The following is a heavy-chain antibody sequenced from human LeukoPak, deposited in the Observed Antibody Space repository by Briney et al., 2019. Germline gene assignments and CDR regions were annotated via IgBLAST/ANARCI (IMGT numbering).Heavy chain of an antibody. CDR1: GFTFSSYG. Sequence: TGGSLRLSCAASGFTFSSYGMHWVRQAPGKGLEWVAFIRYDGSNKYYADSVKGRFTISRDNSKNTLYLQMNSLRAEDTAVYYCAKDKSGSYFNFDYWGQGTLVTVSS. V-gene: IGHV3-30*02. CDR3: AKDKSGSYFNFDY. D-gene: IGHD1-26*01. J-gene: IGHJ4*02. CDR2: IRYDGSNK.